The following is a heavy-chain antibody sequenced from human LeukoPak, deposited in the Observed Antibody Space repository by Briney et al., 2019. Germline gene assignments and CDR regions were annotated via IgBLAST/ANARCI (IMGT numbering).Heavy chain of an antibody. CDR1: GYSISSGYY. CDR3: ARVPGIAAAGPFDY. CDR2: IYHSGGT. V-gene: IGHV4-38-2*02. Sequence: SSETLSLTCTVSGYSISSGYYWGWIRQPPGKGLEWIGSIYHSGGTYYNPSLKSRVTISVDTSKNQFSLKLSSVTAADTAVYYCARVPGIAAAGPFDYWGQGTLVTVSS. J-gene: IGHJ4*02. D-gene: IGHD6-13*01.